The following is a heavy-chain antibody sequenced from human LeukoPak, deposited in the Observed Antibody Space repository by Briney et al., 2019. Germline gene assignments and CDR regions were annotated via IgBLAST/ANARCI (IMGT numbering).Heavy chain of an antibody. D-gene: IGHD2-8*01. CDR1: GGSISSGGYS. CDR3: ARGYCTNGICHPFDY. CDR2: IYHSGST. J-gene: IGHJ4*02. Sequence: DPSQTLSLTCAVSGGSISSGGYSWSWIRQPPGKGLEWIGYIYHSGSTYYNPSLKSRVTISVDTSKNQFSLKLSSVTAADTAVYYCARGYCTNGICHPFDYWGQGTLVTVSS. V-gene: IGHV4-30-2*01.